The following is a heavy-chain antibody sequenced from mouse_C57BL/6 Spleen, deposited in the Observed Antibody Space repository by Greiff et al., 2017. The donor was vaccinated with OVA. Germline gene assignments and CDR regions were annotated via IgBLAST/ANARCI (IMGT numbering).Heavy chain of an antibody. J-gene: IGHJ3*01. V-gene: IGHV1-22*01. Sequence: EVQLVESGPELVKPGASVKMSCKASGYTFTDYNMHWVKQSHGKSLEWIGYINPNNGGTSYNQKFKGKATLTVNKSSSTAYMELRSLTSEDSAVYYCAREGGYDRFAYWGQGTLVTVSA. CDR1: GYTFTDYN. D-gene: IGHD2-2*01. CDR2: INPNNGGT. CDR3: AREGGYDRFAY.